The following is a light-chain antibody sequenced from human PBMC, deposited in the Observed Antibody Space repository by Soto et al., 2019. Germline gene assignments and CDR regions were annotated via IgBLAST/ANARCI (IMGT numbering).Light chain of an antibody. CDR3: QQYNSYSRT. CDR1: QSISSW. J-gene: IGKJ1*01. CDR2: DAP. V-gene: IGKV1-5*01. Sequence: DIQMTQSPSTLSASVGDRVTISCRASQSISSWLAWYQQKPGKAPKLLISDAPNLQSGVPSRFSGSGSGTEFTLTISSLQPDDFATYYCQQYNSYSRTFGQGTKVEIK.